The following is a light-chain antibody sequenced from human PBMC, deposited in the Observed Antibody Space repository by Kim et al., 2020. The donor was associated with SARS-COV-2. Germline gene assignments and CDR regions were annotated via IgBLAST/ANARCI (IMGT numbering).Light chain of an antibody. V-gene: IGKV3-11*01. CDR2: DAS. CDR3: QQRSNWYT. CDR1: QSVSSY. J-gene: IGKJ2*01. Sequence: PGESATLSCKASQSVSSYLAWYQQKPGQAPRLLIYDASNRATGIPARFSGSGSGTDFTLTISSLEPEDFAVYYCQQRSNWYTFGQGTKLEI.